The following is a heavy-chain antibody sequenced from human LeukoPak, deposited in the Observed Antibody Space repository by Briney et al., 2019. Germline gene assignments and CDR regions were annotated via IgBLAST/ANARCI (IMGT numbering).Heavy chain of an antibody. CDR2: LFSGGNS. CDR1: GFSVSNNY. Sequence: PGGSLRLSCAASGFSVSNNYMSWVRQAPGKGLEWVSVLFSGGNSYYADSVKGRFTISRDNSKNTLYLQMNSLRAEDTAVYYCARWRLGGLDAFDIWGQGTMVTASS. CDR3: ARWRLGGLDAFDI. J-gene: IGHJ3*02. D-gene: IGHD4-23*01. V-gene: IGHV3-53*01.